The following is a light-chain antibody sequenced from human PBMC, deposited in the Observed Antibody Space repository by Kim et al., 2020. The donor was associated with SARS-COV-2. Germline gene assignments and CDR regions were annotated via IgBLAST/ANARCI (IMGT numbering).Light chain of an antibody. Sequence: DIQMTQSPSVMSASVGDRVTIPCRASQDISNYLAWFQQKPGNAPKRLIYAASTLQSGVPSRFSGRGSGTAFTLTISSLQPENFATYYCLQHNFYPLTFGRGTKVDIK. J-gene: IGKJ3*01. V-gene: IGKV1-17*03. CDR1: QDISNY. CDR2: AAS. CDR3: LQHNFYPLT.